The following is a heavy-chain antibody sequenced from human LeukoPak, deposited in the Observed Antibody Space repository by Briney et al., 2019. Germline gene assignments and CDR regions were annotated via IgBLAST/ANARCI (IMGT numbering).Heavy chain of an antibody. D-gene: IGHD3-10*01. J-gene: IGHJ5*02. CDR3: ARDTYGSGSYWGPNWFDP. CDR1: GFTFNNYW. V-gene: IGHV3-7*01. Sequence: PGGSLRLSCAASGFTFNNYWMSWVRQAPGKGLEWVANIKQDGSEKYYVDSVKGRFTISRDNAKNSLYLQMNSLRAEDTAVYYCARDTYGSGSYWGPNWFDPWGQGTLVTVSS. CDR2: IKQDGSEK.